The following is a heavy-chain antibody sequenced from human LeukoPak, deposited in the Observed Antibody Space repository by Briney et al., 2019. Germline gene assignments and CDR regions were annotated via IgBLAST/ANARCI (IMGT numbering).Heavy chain of an antibody. CDR1: GGSISSGDYY. Sequence: SETLSLTCTVSGGSISSGDYYWRWIRQPPGKGLEWIGYIYYSGSTYYNPSLKSRITISVDTSKNQFSLKLSSVTAADTAVYYCARDLGDYASGMNAFDIWGQGTMVTVSS. D-gene: IGHD4-17*01. J-gene: IGHJ3*02. CDR2: IYYSGST. V-gene: IGHV4-30-4*01. CDR3: ARDLGDYASGMNAFDI.